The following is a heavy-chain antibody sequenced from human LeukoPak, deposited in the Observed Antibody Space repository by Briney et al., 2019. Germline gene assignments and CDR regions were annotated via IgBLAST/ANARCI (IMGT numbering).Heavy chain of an antibody. D-gene: IGHD3-22*01. CDR3: ARDSYYYDSSGYYYYFDY. J-gene: IGHJ4*02. CDR1: GYTFTGYY. V-gene: IGHV1-2*06. Sequence: GASVKVSCKASGYTFTGYYMHCVRQAPGQGLEWMGRINPNSGGTNYAQKFQGRVTMTRDTSISTAYMELSRLRSDDTAVYYCARDSYYYDSSGYYYYFDYWGQGTLVTVSS. CDR2: INPNSGGT.